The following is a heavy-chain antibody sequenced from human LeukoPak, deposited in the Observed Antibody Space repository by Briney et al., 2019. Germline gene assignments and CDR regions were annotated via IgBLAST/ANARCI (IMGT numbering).Heavy chain of an antibody. CDR2: ISYDGSNK. Sequence: GGSLRLSCAASGFTFSSYAMHWVRQAPGKGLGWVAVISYDGSNKYYADSVKGRFTISRDNSKNTLYLQMNSLRAEDTAVYYCARDTMVRGKMDWFDPWGQGTLVTVSS. D-gene: IGHD3-10*01. V-gene: IGHV3-30-3*01. CDR1: GFTFSSYA. J-gene: IGHJ5*02. CDR3: ARDTMVRGKMDWFDP.